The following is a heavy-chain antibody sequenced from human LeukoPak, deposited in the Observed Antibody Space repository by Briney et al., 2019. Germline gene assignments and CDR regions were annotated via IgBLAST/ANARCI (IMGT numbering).Heavy chain of an antibody. Sequence: GESLQISCKVSGYSFTSYWIGWVRQMPGKALEWMGNIYPGDSDTRNNPSFQGQVTISADKSISTAYLQLSSLKASDTAMYYCARHGIAVSGTVAAIDYWGQGTLVTVSS. CDR1: GYSFTSYW. CDR3: ARHGIAVSGTVAAIDY. D-gene: IGHD6-19*01. CDR2: IYPGDSDT. V-gene: IGHV5-51*01. J-gene: IGHJ4*02.